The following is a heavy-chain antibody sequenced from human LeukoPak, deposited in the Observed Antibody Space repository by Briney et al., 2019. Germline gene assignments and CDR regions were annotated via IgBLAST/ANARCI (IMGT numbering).Heavy chain of an antibody. CDR1: GLSFSNYA. D-gene: IGHD6-6*01. CDR2: ISSDGSNK. CDR3: ARGVYSYYGMDV. J-gene: IGHJ6*02. V-gene: IGHV3-30-3*01. Sequence: GGSLRLSCAAPGLSFSNYAMNWVRRAPGKGLEWVAVISSDGSNKFYADSVKGRFTISRDNSKNTLYLQMNSLRAEDTAVYYCARGVYSYYGMDVWGQGTTVTVSS.